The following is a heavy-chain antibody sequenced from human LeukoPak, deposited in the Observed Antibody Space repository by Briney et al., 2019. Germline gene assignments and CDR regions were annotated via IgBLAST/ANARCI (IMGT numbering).Heavy chain of an antibody. CDR1: GWSFSAYY. J-gene: IGHJ4*02. D-gene: IGHD3-9*01. CDR3: AGLFDWSLDY. CDR2: IHHSGST. V-gene: IGHV4-34*01. Sequence: SETLSLTCAVYGWSFSAYYWTWIRQPPGKGLEWIGEIHHSGSTNYNPSLKSRVSISVDTSKNQFSLKLNSVTAADTAVYYCAGLFDWSLDYWGQGTLVTVSS.